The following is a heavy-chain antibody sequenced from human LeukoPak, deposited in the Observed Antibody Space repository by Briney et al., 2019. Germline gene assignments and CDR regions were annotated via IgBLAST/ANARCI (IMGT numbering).Heavy chain of an antibody. J-gene: IGHJ4*02. Sequence: SETLSLTCTVFGGSISSSSHYWGCIRQPPGKGLDWIGTVYDGGSTYYNPSLKGRVTLFVDTSQNQFSLKLTSVTAADTAVYYCARLPYYYGSGTFDSWGQGTLVTVSS. CDR2: VYDGGST. CDR3: ARLPYYYGSGTFDS. V-gene: IGHV4-39*01. D-gene: IGHD3-10*01. CDR1: GGSISSSSHY.